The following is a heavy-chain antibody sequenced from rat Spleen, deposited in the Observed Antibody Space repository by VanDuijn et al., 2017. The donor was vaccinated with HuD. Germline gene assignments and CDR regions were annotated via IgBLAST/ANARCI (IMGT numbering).Heavy chain of an antibody. Sequence: EVQLVESGGGLVQPGRSMRLSCAASGFNFSSYYMAWVRQAPTKGLEWVASIDTGGSNTYYPDSVKGRFTISRDNAKSTLYLQMDSLRSEDTATYYCARKHWYFDFWGPGTMVTVSS. CDR1: GFNFSSYY. J-gene: IGHJ1*01. V-gene: IGHV5-25*01. CDR2: IDTGGSNT. CDR3: ARKHWYFDF.